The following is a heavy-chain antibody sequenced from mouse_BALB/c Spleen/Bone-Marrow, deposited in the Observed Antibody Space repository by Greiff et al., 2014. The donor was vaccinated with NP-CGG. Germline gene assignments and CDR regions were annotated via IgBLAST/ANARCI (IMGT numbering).Heavy chain of an antibody. CDR1: GDSITSGY. D-gene: IGHD3-2*01. CDR2: ISYSGST. Sequence: EVKVEESGPSLVKPSQTLSLTCSVTGDSITSGYWNWIRKFPGNKLEYMGYISYSGSTYYNPSLSSRISISRDTSKNHYYLQSNSVTTEDTATYYCASDSSGGILAMDYWGQGTSVTVSS. V-gene: IGHV3-8*02. CDR3: ASDSSGGILAMDY. J-gene: IGHJ4*01.